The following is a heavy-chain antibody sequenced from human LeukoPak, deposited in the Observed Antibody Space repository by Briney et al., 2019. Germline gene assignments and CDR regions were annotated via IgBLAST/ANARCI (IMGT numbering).Heavy chain of an antibody. V-gene: IGHV3-21*04. J-gene: IGHJ6*04. CDR1: GFTFSSYN. CDR3: ARAYSSSWYLYYYYGMDV. D-gene: IGHD6-13*01. CDR2: ISSSSSYI. Sequence: GGSLRLSCAASGFTFSSYNMNWVRQAPGKGLEWVSSISSSSSYIYYADSMKGRFTISRDNAKNSLYLQMNSLRAEDTAVYYCARAYSSSWYLYYYYGMDVWGKGTTVTVSS.